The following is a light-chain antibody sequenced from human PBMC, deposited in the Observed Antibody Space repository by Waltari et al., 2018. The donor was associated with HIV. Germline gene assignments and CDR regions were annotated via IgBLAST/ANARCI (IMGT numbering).Light chain of an antibody. J-gene: IGLJ3*02. CDR2: QDT. V-gene: IGLV3-1*01. CDR1: TLGHKY. Sequence: SYDLTQPPSVSVSSGQTATVTCSGVTLGHKYVAWYQQRSGQSPVLVIYQDTKRPPGIPERFFGSTSENTATLTINETQPLDEAHYSCQAWDSGTIVFGGGTCLTVL. CDR3: QAWDSGTIV.